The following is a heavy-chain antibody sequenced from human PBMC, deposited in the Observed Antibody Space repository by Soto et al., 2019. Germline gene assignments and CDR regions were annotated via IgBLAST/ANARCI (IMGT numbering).Heavy chain of an antibody. J-gene: IGHJ6*04. Sequence: GGSLRLSCAASGFTVSSKYMSWVRQAPGKGLEWVSLIQSGGPTYYADSVKGRFTISRDTSENTLHLQMDSLRAEDTAVYYCARDDVLCGGGRCYGGPLDVWGKGTTVTVSS. CDR2: IQSGGPT. V-gene: IGHV3-66*01. CDR1: GFTVSSKY. CDR3: ARDDVLCGGGRCYGGPLDV. D-gene: IGHD2-15*01.